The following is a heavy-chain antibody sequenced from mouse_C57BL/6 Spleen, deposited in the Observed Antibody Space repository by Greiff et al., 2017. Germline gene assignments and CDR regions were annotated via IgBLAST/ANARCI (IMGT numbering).Heavy chain of an antibody. CDR3: ARDSHYGSFYFDV. CDR1: GFSLTSYG. J-gene: IGHJ1*03. D-gene: IGHD2-1*01. V-gene: IGHV2-2*01. CDR2: IWSGGST. Sequence: QVQLQQSGPGLVQPSQSLSITCTVSGFSLTSYGVHWVRQSPGKGLEWLGVIWSGGSTDYNAAFISRLSISKDNSKSQVFFKMNSLQADDTAIYYCARDSHYGSFYFDVWGTGTTVTVSS.